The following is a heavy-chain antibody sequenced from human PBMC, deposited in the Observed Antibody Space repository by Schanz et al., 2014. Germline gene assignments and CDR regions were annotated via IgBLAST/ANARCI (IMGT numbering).Heavy chain of an antibody. CDR3: ARSEMDRGVIWGY. V-gene: IGHV3-7*01. Sequence: VQLVESGGGVVQPGRSLRLSCAGSGFTFSSYWMSWVRQAPGKGLEWVANIRQEGSEKYYVDSVKGRFTVSRDDAKNSLYLQMNSLRVEDTAVYYCARSEMDRGVIWGYWGQGTLVTVSS. J-gene: IGHJ4*02. CDR1: GFTFSSYW. CDR2: IRQEGSEK. D-gene: IGHD3-10*01.